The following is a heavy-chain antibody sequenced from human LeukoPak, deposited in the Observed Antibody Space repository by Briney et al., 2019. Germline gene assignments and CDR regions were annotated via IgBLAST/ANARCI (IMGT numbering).Heavy chain of an antibody. J-gene: IGHJ4*02. CDR3: ARVRIWSGYLYFDY. CDR2: INPNSGGT. D-gene: IGHD3-3*01. V-gene: IGHV1-2*02. CDR1: GYTFTSYY. Sequence: ASVKVSCKASGYTFTSYYMHWVRQAPGQGLEWMGWINPNSGGTNYAQKFQGRVTMTRDKSISTAYMELSRLRSDDTAVYYCARVRIWSGYLYFDYWGQGTLVTVSS.